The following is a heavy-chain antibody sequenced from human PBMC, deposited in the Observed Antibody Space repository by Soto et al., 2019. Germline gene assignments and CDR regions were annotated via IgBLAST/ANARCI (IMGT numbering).Heavy chain of an antibody. D-gene: IGHD3-3*01. Sequence: SVKVSCKASGFTFTSSAMHWVRQARGQRLEWIGWIVVGSGNTNYAQKFQERVTITRDMSTSTAYMELSSLRSEDTAVYYCAATSYYDFWSGYPNFDYWGQGTLVTVSS. CDR2: IVVGSGNT. V-gene: IGHV1-58*02. CDR1: GFTFTSSA. CDR3: AATSYYDFWSGYPNFDY. J-gene: IGHJ4*02.